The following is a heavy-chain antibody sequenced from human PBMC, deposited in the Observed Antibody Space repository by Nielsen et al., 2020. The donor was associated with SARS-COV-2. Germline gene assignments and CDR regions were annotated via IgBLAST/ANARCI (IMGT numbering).Heavy chain of an antibody. J-gene: IGHJ6*03. V-gene: IGHV4-39*07. Sequence: WIRQPPGKGLEWIGSIYYSGSTYYNPSLKSRVTISVDTSKNQFSLKLSSVTAADTAVYYCARGLPAAAGTLYYYYYMDVWGKGTTVTVSS. CDR3: ARGLPAAAGTLYYYYYMDV. D-gene: IGHD6-13*01. CDR2: IYYSGST.